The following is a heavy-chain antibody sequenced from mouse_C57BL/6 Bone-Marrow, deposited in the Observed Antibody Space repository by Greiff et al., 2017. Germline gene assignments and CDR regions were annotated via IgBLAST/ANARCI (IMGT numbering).Heavy chain of an antibody. J-gene: IGHJ2*01. CDR1: GFNIKDDY. Sequence: EVKLQESGAELVRPGASVKLSCTASGFNIKDDYIHWVKQRPEQGLEWIGWIDPEIGDTEYASKFQGKATITSDTSSNTAHLQLSSLTSEDTAVYYCSSFDGNYFDFWGQGTPLTVAS. D-gene: IGHD2-3*01. CDR2: IDPEIGDT. V-gene: IGHV14-4*01. CDR3: SSFDGNYFDF.